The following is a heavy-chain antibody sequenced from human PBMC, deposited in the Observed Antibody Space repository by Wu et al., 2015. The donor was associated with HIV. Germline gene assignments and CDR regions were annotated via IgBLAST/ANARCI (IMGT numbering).Heavy chain of an antibody. D-gene: IGHD5-24*01. J-gene: IGHJ4*02. CDR1: GGSIISYS. CDR2: ISYSGTT. Sequence: QVQLQESGPGLVKPSETLSLTCTVSGGSIISYSWSWIRQPPGKGLEWIGSISYSGTTNYNPSLKSRVTISLDTSKNHFSLKLTSVTAADTAVYYCAGISKNGYKIFDSWGQGTLVTISS. CDR3: AGISKNGYKIFDS. V-gene: IGHV4-59*01.